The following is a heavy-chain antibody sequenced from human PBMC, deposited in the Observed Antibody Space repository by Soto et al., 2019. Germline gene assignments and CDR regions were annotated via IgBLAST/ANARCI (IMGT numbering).Heavy chain of an antibody. J-gene: IGHJ6*02. CDR3: ARGGYYFYYAIDV. CDR1: GGSISGGVHS. V-gene: IGHV4-31*03. CDR2: IYYSGTT. Sequence: SETLSLTCTVSGGSISGGVHSWSWIRQPPGKGLEWIGYIYYSGTTHYNPSLKSRLTISVDTSKNQFSLKLSSVTAADTAVYYCARGGYYFYYAIDVWAQGTKVTGSS.